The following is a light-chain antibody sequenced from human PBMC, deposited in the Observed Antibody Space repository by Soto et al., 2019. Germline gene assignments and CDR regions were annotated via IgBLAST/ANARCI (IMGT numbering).Light chain of an antibody. J-gene: IGLJ3*02. CDR3: VLYLGSGISV. CDR2: NTN. V-gene: IGLV8-61*01. Sequence: QPVVTQAPSFSVSPGGPVTLPYCLTSGSVSKSYYPSWYQQTPGQAPRTLIYNTNTHSSGVPDRFSGSIHGNKAALTITGEQADDESDYYCVLYLGSGISVFGGGTTLTVL. CDR1: SGSVSKSYY.